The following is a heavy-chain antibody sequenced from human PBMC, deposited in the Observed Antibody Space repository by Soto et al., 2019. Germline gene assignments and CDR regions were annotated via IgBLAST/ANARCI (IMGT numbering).Heavy chain of an antibody. CDR2: IYYSGGT. D-gene: IGHD1-1*01. J-gene: IGHJ5*02. CDR3: TREQSDDNYFDP. V-gene: IGHV4-61*08. CDR1: GATLSSGGYF. Sequence: SETLSLTCSVSGATLSSGGYFWTWMRQPQGRGLEWLGYIYYSGGTNYNPSLKSRVTISLDKSRNQFSLRLSSVTAADTAMYYCTREQSDDNYFDPWGQGTLVTVSS.